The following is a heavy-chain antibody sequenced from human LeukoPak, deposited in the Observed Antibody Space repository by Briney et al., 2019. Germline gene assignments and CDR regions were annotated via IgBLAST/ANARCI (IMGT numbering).Heavy chain of an antibody. D-gene: IGHD6-6*01. CDR2: IYYSGST. CDR1: GGSISSYY. Sequence: SETLFLTCTVSGGSISSYYWSWIRQPPGKGLEWIGYIYYSGSTNYNPSLKSRVTISVDTSKNQFSLKLSSVTAADTAVYYCARARPSIAARLYAFDIWGQGTMVTVSS. V-gene: IGHV4-59*01. J-gene: IGHJ3*02. CDR3: ARARPSIAARLYAFDI.